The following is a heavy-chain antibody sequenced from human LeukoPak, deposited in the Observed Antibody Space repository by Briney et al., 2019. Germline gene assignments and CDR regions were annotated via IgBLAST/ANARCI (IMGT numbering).Heavy chain of an antibody. Sequence: SETLSLTCTVSGGSISGHYWSWIRQPPAKGLEWVGYVYYSGETNYNPSLKSRVAISVDTSKNQFSLKLTSVTAADTAVYYCARLQGDSTAIFDYWGQGILVSVSS. CDR3: ARLQGDSTAIFDY. J-gene: IGHJ4*02. D-gene: IGHD2-21*01. CDR2: VYYSGET. V-gene: IGHV4-59*11. CDR1: GGSISGHY.